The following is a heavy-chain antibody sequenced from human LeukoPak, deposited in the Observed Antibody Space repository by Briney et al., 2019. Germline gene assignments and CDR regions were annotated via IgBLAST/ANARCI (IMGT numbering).Heavy chain of an antibody. V-gene: IGHV3-11*01. J-gene: IGHJ4*02. CDR1: GFTFSDEY. CDR3: ANKYGGNFPYDY. Sequence: GGSLRLSCAASGFTFSDEYMSWIRQAPGKGLEWISYISNTGSSIVYADSVKGRFTISRDNSKNTLYLQMNSLRAEDTAVYYCANKYGGNFPYDYWGQGTLVTVSS. CDR2: ISNTGSSI. D-gene: IGHD4-23*01.